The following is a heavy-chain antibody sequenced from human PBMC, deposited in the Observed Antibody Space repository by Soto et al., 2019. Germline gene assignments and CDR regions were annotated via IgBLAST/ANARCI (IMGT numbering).Heavy chain of an antibody. J-gene: IGHJ3*02. CDR3: ARVVLYGDNAFYI. CDR1: GGSISSGGYY. CDR2: IYYSGST. D-gene: IGHD4-17*01. V-gene: IGHV4-31*03. Sequence: SETLSLTCTVSGGSISSGGYYWSWIRQHPGKGLEWIGYIYYSGSTYYNPSLKSRVTISVDTSKNQFSLKLSSVTAADTAVYYCARVVLYGDNAFYIWGQGTMVTVSS.